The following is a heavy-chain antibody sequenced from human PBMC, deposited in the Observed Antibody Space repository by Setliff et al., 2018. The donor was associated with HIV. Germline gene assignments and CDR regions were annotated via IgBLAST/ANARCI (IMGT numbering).Heavy chain of an antibody. CDR1: GFSINSAYY. CDR2: IYHSGTT. CDR3: ARDPVITMMVGPKFYFDY. Sequence: SETLSLTCAVSGFSINSAYYWAWIRQPPGKGLEWIGSIYHSGTTYYNPSLKSRVAISIDTSKNQFSLRLTSATAADTAVYYCARDPVITMMVGPKFYFDYWGQGILVTVSS. V-gene: IGHV4-38-2*02. J-gene: IGHJ4*02. D-gene: IGHD3-22*01.